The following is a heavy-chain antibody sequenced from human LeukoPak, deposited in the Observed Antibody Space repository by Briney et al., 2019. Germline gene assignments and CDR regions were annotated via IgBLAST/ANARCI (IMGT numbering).Heavy chain of an antibody. V-gene: IGHV3-48*04. CDR2: ISSSSSII. CDR1: GFTFSSYS. J-gene: IGHJ4*02. Sequence: GGSLRLSCAASGFTFSSYSMNWVRQAPGKGLEWVSYISSSSSIIYYADSVKGRFTISRDNAKNSLYLQMNSLRAEDTAVYYCARGGDSSSWYYFDYWGQGTLVTVSS. CDR3: ARGGDSSSWYYFDY. D-gene: IGHD6-13*01.